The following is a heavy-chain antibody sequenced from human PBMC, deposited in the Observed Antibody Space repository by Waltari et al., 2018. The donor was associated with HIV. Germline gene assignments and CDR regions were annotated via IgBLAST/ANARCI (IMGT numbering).Heavy chain of an antibody. D-gene: IGHD3-22*01. CDR1: GFPFSPFV. J-gene: IGHJ4*02. CDR2: ISYDGSDK. CDR3: AREFYYDSTGYNSGFDY. Sequence: QVHLVESGGGVVQPGRSRRPSCAASGFPFSPFVMHWVRQAPGKGLEWVADISYDGSDKYHADSVKGRFTISRDNSRNTLYLQMNSLRPEDTAVYFCAREFYYDSTGYNSGFDYWGQGTLVTVSS. V-gene: IGHV3-30*01.